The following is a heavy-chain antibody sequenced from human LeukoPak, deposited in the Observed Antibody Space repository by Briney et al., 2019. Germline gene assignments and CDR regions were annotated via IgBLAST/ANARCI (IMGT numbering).Heavy chain of an antibody. D-gene: IGHD3-10*01. Sequence: PGGSLRLSCAASGFTFSSYAMSWVRQAPGKGLEWVSAISGSGGSTYYADSVKGRFTISRDNSKNTLDLQMNSLRAEDTAVYYCAKDVTMVRGVDDYWGQGTLVTVSS. CDR3: AKDVTMVRGVDDY. CDR1: GFTFSSYA. V-gene: IGHV3-23*01. CDR2: ISGSGGST. J-gene: IGHJ4*02.